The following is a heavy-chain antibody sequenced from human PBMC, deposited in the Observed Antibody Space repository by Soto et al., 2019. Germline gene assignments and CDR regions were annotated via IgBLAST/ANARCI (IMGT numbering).Heavy chain of an antibody. V-gene: IGHV1-69*01. CDR2: ITPIFDTT. Sequence: QVQLVQSGAEVKKPGSSVKVSCKASGGGFSTYAITWVRQAPGQGLEWMGGITPIFDTTNYAQKFQGRVTITADELTTTAYMELSGLRSEDTAVYYCARGGKERFRGSGMDVWGQGTTVTVSS. D-gene: IGHD1-1*01. CDR3: ARGGKERFRGSGMDV. CDR1: GGGFSTYA. J-gene: IGHJ6*02.